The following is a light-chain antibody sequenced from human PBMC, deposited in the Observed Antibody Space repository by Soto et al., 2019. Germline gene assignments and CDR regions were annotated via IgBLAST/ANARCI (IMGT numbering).Light chain of an antibody. V-gene: IGLV2-14*01. Sequence: QSVLTQPASVSGSPGQSITISCTGTSSDVGGYNYVSWYQQYPGKAPKLMIYEVSNRPSGVSNRFSGSKSGNTASLTISGLQAEDEADCYCSSYTSSSTLYVFGTGTKVTVL. CDR1: SSDVGGYNY. J-gene: IGLJ1*01. CDR3: SSYTSSSTLYV. CDR2: EVS.